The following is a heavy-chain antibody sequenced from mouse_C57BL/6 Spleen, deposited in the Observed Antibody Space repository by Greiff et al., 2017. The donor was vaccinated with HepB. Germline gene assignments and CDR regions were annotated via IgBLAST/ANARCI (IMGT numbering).Heavy chain of an antibody. CDR2: INSDGGST. J-gene: IGHJ3*01. V-gene: IGHV5-2*01. CDR1: EYEFPSHD. CDR3: ARHEEGSSGYVPFAY. D-gene: IGHD3-2*02. Sequence: EVKLMESGGGLVQPGESLKLSCESNEYEFPSHDMSWVRKTPEKRLELVAAINSDGGSTYYPDTMERRFIIARDNTKKTLDLQMSSLRSEDTALYYCARHEEGSSGYVPFAYWGQGTRVTVSA.